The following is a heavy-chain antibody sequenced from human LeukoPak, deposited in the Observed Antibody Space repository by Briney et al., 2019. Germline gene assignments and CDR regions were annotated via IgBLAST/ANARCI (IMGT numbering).Heavy chain of an antibody. CDR2: SYYSGST. V-gene: IGHV4-59*01. CDR1: GGSISSYY. CDR3: ARQRLEWHYYDSSGYYYFDY. J-gene: IGHJ4*02. Sequence: PSETLSLTCTVSGGSISSYYWSWIRQPPGKGLELIGYSYYSGSTNYNPSLKSRVTISVYTSKNQFSLNLSSVTAADTAVYYCARQRLEWHYYDSSGYYYFDYWGQGTLVTVSS. D-gene: IGHD3-22*01.